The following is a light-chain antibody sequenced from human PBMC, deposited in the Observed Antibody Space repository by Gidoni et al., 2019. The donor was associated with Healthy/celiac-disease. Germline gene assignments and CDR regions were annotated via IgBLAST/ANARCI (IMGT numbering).Light chain of an antibody. CDR3: QQYGSSST. V-gene: IGKV3-20*01. CDR2: GAS. J-gene: IGKJ3*01. CDR1: QSVSSSY. Sequence: EVVLTQYPAALPSSPGERATLSCSASQSVSSSYLAWYQQKPGQAPRRLIYGASSRATGIPARFSGSGSGTDFTLTISRLEPEDFAVYYCQQYGSSSTFGPGTKVDIK.